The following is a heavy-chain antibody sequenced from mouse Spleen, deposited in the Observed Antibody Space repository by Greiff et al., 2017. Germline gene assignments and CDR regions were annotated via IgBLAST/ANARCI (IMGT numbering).Heavy chain of an antibody. D-gene: IGHD4-1*01. CDR3: ARRTGKDYFDY. CDR1: GYTFTGYW. J-gene: IGHJ2*01. Sequence: QVQLKQSGAELMKPGASVKLSCKATGYTFTGYWIEWVKQRPGHGLGWIGEILPGSGSTNYNEKFKGKATLTADTSSSTAYMQLSSLTSEDSAVYFCARRTGKDYFDYWGQGTTLTVSS. V-gene: IGHV1-9*01. CDR2: ILPGSGST.